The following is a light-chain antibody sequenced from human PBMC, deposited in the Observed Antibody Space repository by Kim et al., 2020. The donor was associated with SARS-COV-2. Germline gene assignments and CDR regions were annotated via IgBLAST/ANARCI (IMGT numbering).Light chain of an antibody. CDR3: GSYAGSYTWL. J-gene: IGLJ3*02. CDR2: EVG. V-gene: IGLV2-11*01. Sequence: GQLATASCSGTGSDVGQLNLVSGNQNRPGKTPKLIFYEVGERTSGVPVRFSGSKSGNPASLTISGLQPDDEADYYCGSYAGSYTWLFGAGTQLTVL. CDR1: GSDVGQLNL.